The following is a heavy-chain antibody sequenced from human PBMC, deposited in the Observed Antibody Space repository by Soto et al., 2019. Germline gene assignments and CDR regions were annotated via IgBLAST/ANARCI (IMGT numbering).Heavy chain of an antibody. D-gene: IGHD2-15*01. CDR1: GDSVSSNSAA. Sequence: SQTLSLTCAISGDSVSSNSAAWNWIRQSPSRGLEWLGRTYYRSKWYNDYAVSVKSRITINPDTSKNQFSLQLNSVTPEDTAVYYCARASVRYCSGGSCLSHWGQGTLVTVS. J-gene: IGHJ4*02. CDR3: ARASVRYCSGGSCLSH. V-gene: IGHV6-1*01. CDR2: TYYRSKWYN.